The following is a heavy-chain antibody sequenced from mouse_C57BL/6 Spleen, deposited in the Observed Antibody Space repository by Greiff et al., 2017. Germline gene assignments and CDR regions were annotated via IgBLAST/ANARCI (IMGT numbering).Heavy chain of an antibody. CDR2: IYPGSGST. CDR3: ARDGYYEDAMDY. D-gene: IGHD2-3*01. V-gene: IGHV1-55*01. Sequence: QVQLQQPGAELVKPGASVKMSCKASGYTFTSYWITWVKQRPGQGLEWIGDIYPGSGSTNYNEKFKSKATLTVDTSSSTDYMQLSSLTSEDSAVYYCARDGYYEDAMDYWGQGTSVTVSS. CDR1: GYTFTSYW. J-gene: IGHJ4*01.